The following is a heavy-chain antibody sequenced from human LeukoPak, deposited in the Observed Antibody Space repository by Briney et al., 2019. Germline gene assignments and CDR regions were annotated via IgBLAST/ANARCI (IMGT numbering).Heavy chain of an antibody. V-gene: IGHV1-18*01. CDR1: GYTFTSYG. CDR3: ARDYLAYCGGDCYSGYDY. CDR2: ISANNGNI. D-gene: IGHD2-21*02. J-gene: IGHJ4*02. Sequence: ASVKVSCKASGYTFTSYGISWVRQAPGQGLEWMGWISANNGNINYAQKLQGRVTMTTDTSTSTAYMELRSLRSDDTAVYYCARDYLAYCGGDCYSGYDYWGQGTLVTVSS.